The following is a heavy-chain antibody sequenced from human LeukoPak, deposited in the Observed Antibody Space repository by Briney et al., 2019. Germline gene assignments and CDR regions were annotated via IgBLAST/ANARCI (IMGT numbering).Heavy chain of an antibody. V-gene: IGHV5-51*01. CDR1: GYSFTSFW. J-gene: IGHJ3*02. Sequence: GESLKISCKGSGYSFTSFWIAWVRQMPGKGLEWMGIIYPGDSDTRYSPSFQGQVTISADKSISTAYLQWSSLKASDTAMYYCARSDGRYCSGGSCPWGAFDIWGQGTMVTVSS. CDR2: IYPGDSDT. D-gene: IGHD2-15*01. CDR3: ARSDGRYCSGGSCPWGAFDI.